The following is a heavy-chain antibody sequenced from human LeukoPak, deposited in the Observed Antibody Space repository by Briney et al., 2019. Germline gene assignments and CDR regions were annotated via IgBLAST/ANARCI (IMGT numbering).Heavy chain of an antibody. CDR1: GYTFTSYG. V-gene: IGHV1-18*01. J-gene: IGHJ5*02. CDR2: ISAYNGNT. Sequence: ASVKVSCKASGYTFTSYGTSWVRQAPGQGLEWMGWISAYNGNTNYAQKLQGRVTMTTDTSTSTAYMELRSLRSDDTAVYYCARDVSGCSSTSCYFAPNNWFDPWGQGTLVTVSS. D-gene: IGHD2-2*01. CDR3: ARDVSGCSSTSCYFAPNNWFDP.